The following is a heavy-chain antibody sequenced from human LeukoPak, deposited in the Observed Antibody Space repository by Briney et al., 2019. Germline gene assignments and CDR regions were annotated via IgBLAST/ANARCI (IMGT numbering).Heavy chain of an antibody. CDR1: GFTFSTYV. V-gene: IGHV3-23*01. CDR3: ESGPPFLKYFEY. D-gene: IGHD3-3*01. J-gene: IGHJ4*02. Sequence: PGGSLRLSCAASGFTFSTYVMNWFRQAPGKGLEWVSTISVGAEYIFYADSVKGRFTISRDDSNNAPYLQMHSLRAEDTALYYCESGPPFLKYFEYWGQGTLVTVSS. CDR2: ISVGAEYI.